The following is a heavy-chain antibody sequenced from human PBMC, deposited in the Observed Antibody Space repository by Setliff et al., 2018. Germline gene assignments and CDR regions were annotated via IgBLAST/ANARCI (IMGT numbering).Heavy chain of an antibody. CDR1: GYTFTRNG. CDR3: ASSVDYYDRSGYPYAMDV. D-gene: IGHD3-22*01. J-gene: IGHJ6*02. V-gene: IGHV1-18*01. Sequence: ASVKVSCKASGYTFTRNGINWVRQAPGQGLEWMGWISVYNGNTHYAQKFQGRVTMTTDTSTTTAYMDLRSLRSDYTAVYYCASSVDYYDRSGYPYAMDVWGQGTTVTVSS. CDR2: ISVYNGNT.